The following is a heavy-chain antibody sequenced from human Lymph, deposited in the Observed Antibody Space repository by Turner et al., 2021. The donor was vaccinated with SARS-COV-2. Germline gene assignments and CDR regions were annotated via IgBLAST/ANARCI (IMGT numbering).Heavy chain of an antibody. J-gene: IGHJ4*02. D-gene: IGHD6-25*01. CDR2: IAYDGSNK. Sequence: QVQLVESGGGVVQPGRSLRLPCAASGFTFSSYAMDWVRQAPGKGLEWVALIAYDGSNKYYADSVKGRFTISRDNSKNTLYLQMNSLRAEDTAVYYCARDVGAALDYWGQGTLVTVSS. CDR1: GFTFSSYA. V-gene: IGHV3-30-3*01. CDR3: ARDVGAALDY.